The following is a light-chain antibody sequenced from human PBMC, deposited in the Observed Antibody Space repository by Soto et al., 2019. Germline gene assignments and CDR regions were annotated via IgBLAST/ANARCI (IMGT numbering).Light chain of an antibody. CDR3: QQYNYWPPIT. J-gene: IGKJ5*01. Sequence: EIVLAQSPGTLSLSPGERAALSCRASQSVSTNLAWYQQKPGQAXRLLIYGASTRATGFPARFSGSGSGTEFTLPISSLQSQDIAAYYCQQYNYWPPITFGQGTRLEIK. V-gene: IGKV3-15*01. CDR2: GAS. CDR1: QSVSTN.